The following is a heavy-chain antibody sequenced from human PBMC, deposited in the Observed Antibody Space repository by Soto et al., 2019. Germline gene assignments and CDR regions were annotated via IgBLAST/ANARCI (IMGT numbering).Heavy chain of an antibody. Sequence: SETLSLTCAVYGGSFSGYYWSWIRQPPGKGLEWIGEINHSGSTNYNPSLKSRVTISVDTSKNQFSLKLSSVTAADTAVYYCARGPQLDFWSGYYRKYYFDYWGQGTLVTVSS. D-gene: IGHD3-3*01. J-gene: IGHJ4*02. CDR2: INHSGST. CDR3: ARGPQLDFWSGYYRKYYFDY. V-gene: IGHV4-34*01. CDR1: GGSFSGYY.